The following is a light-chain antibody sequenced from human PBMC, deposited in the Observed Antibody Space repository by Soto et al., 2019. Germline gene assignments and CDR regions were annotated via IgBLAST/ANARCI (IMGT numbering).Light chain of an antibody. Sequence: DIQTTQSPASVSASVGDRVTITCRAGQAIDSWLAWYQQKPGEAPKLLIFTGSLLHSGVPPRFSGSGSGTDFTLTISSLQPEDFATYYCQQSYSTPITFGQGTRLEIK. CDR1: QAIDSW. CDR2: TGS. J-gene: IGKJ5*01. CDR3: QQSYSTPIT. V-gene: IGKV1-39*01.